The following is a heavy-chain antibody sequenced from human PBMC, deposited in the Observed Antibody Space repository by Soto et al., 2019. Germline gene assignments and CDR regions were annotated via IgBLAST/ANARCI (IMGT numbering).Heavy chain of an antibody. J-gene: IGHJ4*02. V-gene: IGHV1-69*13. D-gene: IGHD2-2*01. CDR2: IIPIFGTA. CDR3: ASGYCSSTSCYERYYFDY. CDR1: GGTFSSYA. Sequence: AASVKVSCKASGGTFSSYAISWVRQAPGQGLEWMGGIIPIFGTANYAQKFQGRVTITADESTSTAYMELSSLRSEDTAVYYCASGYCSSTSCYERYYFDYWGQGTLVTVSS.